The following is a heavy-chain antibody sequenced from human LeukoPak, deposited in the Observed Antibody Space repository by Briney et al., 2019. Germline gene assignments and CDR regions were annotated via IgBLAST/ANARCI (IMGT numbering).Heavy chain of an antibody. CDR3: ARDVMAVAGTLGFDC. CDR1: GFTFGSFG. D-gene: IGHD6-19*01. V-gene: IGHV3-30*04. J-gene: IGHJ4*02. Sequence: GGSLRLSCVAYGFTFGSFGMHWVRQAPGKGLDWVAVIAYGSDENYADSVKGRFTIPRDNFKNTLYLQMNSLGPEDTAMYYCARDVMAVAGTLGFDCWGQGALVTVSS. CDR2: IAYGSDE.